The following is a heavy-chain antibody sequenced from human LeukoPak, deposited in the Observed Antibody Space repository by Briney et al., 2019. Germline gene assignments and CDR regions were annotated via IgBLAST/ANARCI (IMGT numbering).Heavy chain of an antibody. D-gene: IGHD6-19*01. J-gene: IGHJ4*02. CDR3: ARGRLSVASIVAFDY. CDR1: GDPISSYS. V-gene: IGHV4-4*07. CDR2: IHLSGST. Sequence: SGTLSLTCTVSGDPISSYSWTWIRQPAGKGLEWIGRIHLSGSTDYKPSLKSRVNIPLDKSKNQFSLKLNSVTAADSALYYCARGRLSVASIVAFDYRGQGALVAVSS.